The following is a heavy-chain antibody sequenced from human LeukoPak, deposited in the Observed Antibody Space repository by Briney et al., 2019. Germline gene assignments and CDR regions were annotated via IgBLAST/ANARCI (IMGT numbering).Heavy chain of an antibody. CDR2: IKQDGSEK. D-gene: IGHD2-2*01. CDR3: AREEKIVVVPAAHFDY. J-gene: IGHJ4*02. CDR1: RFTFSSYW. Sequence: GGSLRLSCAASRFTFSSYWMSWVRQAPGKGLEWVANIKQDGSEKYYVDSVKGRFTISRDNAKNSLYLQMNSLRAEDTAVYYCAREEKIVVVPAAHFDYWGQGTLVTVSS. V-gene: IGHV3-7*01.